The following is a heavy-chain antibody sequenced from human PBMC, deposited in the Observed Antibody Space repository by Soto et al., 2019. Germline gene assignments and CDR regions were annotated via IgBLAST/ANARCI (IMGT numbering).Heavy chain of an antibody. CDR2: ISYDGSNK. Sequence: QVQLVESGGGVVQPGRSLSLSCAASGFPFSSYAMHWVRQAPGKGLEWVAVISYDGSNKYYADSVKGRFTISRDNSKNTLYLQMNSLRAEDTAVYYCARRGTTGMDWFDPWGQGTLVTVSS. J-gene: IGHJ5*02. V-gene: IGHV3-30-3*01. CDR1: GFPFSSYA. CDR3: ARRGTTGMDWFDP. D-gene: IGHD1-7*01.